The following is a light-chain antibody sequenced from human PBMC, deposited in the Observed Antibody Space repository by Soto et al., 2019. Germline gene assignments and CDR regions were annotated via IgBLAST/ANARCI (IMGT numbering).Light chain of an antibody. CDR2: DVN. Sequence: QSALTQPASMSGSPGQSITISCTGTSSDVGGYNYVSWYRQHPGKAPKLMIYDVNNRPSGVSNRFSGSKSGNTASLPISGLQAEAEADYYCSSHSSSSTLVVFGGGTKVTLL. V-gene: IGLV2-14*03. J-gene: IGLJ2*01. CDR3: SSHSSSSTLVV. CDR1: SSDVGGYNY.